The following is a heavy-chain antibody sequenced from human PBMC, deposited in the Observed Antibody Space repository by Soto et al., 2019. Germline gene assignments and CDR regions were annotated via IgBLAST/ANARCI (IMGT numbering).Heavy chain of an antibody. V-gene: IGHV3-33*01. CDR3: ARDRYSYDSRAYQGVDWYFDL. Sequence: GGSMRLSSAASGFTLNIYGMHWVRQAPGKGLEWVAVIRYDGSHESYADSVKGRFTISRDNSKNTLYLQMNSLRAEDTAVYYCARDRYSYDSRAYQGVDWYFDLWGRGTLVTVSS. CDR1: GFTLNIYG. J-gene: IGHJ2*01. CDR2: IRYDGSHE. D-gene: IGHD3-22*01.